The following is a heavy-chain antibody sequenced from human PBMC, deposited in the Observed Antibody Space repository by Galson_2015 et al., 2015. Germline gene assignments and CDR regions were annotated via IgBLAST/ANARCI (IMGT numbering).Heavy chain of an antibody. D-gene: IGHD2-15*01. CDR3: ARGYRVVAATPHWYFDL. J-gene: IGHJ2*01. Sequence: SEPLSLTCTVSGGSISSYYWSWVRQPPGKGLEWIGYIYYSGSTNYNPSLKSRVTISVDTSKNQFSLKLSSVTAADTAVYYCARGYRVVAATPHWYFDLWGRGTLVTVSS. CDR2: IYYSGST. V-gene: IGHV4-59*01. CDR1: GGSISSYY.